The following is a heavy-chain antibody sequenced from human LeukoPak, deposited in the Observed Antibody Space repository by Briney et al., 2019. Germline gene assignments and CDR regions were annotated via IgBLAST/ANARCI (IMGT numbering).Heavy chain of an antibody. Sequence: SETLSLTCAVSGYSISSGYYWGWIRQPPGKGLEWIGSIYHSGSTYYNPSLKSRVTISVDTSKNQFSLKLSSVTAADTAVYYCAGAGGGTSFDYWGQGTLVTVSS. J-gene: IGHJ4*02. V-gene: IGHV4-38-2*01. CDR1: GYSISSGYY. D-gene: IGHD2-2*01. CDR3: AGAGGGTSFDY. CDR2: IYHSGST.